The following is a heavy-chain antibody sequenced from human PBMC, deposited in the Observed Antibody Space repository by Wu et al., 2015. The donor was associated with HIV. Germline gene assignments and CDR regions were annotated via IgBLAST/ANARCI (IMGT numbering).Heavy chain of an antibody. J-gene: IGHJ4*02. CDR2: ISGYNGNT. D-gene: IGHD3-22*01. CDR3: ARGGPSYYYDSRGLFDY. V-gene: IGHV1-18*01. Sequence: QVQLVQSGVEVKKPGASVKVSCKASGYIFTHYGITWVRQAPGQGPEWMGWISGYNGNTNYAQKFQGRVTLTTDTSTSTAYMELRSLRSDETAVYYCARGGPSYYYDSRGLFDYWGQGTLVTVSS. CDR1: GYIFTHYG.